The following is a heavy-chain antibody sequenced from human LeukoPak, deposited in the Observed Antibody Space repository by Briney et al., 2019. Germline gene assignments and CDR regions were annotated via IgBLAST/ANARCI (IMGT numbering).Heavy chain of an antibody. CDR3: ARDWNRYAY. Sequence: SETLSLTRTVSGYSISSGYLWGWIRQPPGKGLEWIGSIDGSGTSYYNPSLKSRVTISVDTSKNQFSLQLSSVTAADTAVYYCARDWNRYAYWGQGTLVTVSS. V-gene: IGHV4-38-2*02. D-gene: IGHD1-1*01. CDR2: IDGSGTS. J-gene: IGHJ4*02. CDR1: GYSISSGYL.